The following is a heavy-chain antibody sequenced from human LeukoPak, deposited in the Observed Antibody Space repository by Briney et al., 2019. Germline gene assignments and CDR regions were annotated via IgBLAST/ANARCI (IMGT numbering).Heavy chain of an antibody. V-gene: IGHV4-34*01. CDR1: GGSFSGYS. J-gene: IGHJ6*03. CDR2: INKSGST. D-gene: IGHD2-2*01. Sequence: PSETLSLTCAVYGGSFSGYSWSCSRHPPGGGLEWIGEINKSGSTTYNPSLKSRVTISVDTSKTQFPLKLSSVPAADTAVYYCARGEFVIVPAVNYYYYYMAVWGKGTTVTASS. CDR3: ARGEFVIVPAVNYYYYYMAV.